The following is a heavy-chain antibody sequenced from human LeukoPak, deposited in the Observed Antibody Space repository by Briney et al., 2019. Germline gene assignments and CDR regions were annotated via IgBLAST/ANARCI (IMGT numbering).Heavy chain of an antibody. Sequence: GGSLRLSCAASGFTFSSYVMHWVRQAPGKGLGWVGVIWYDGSNKYYAHTVQGRFTISRDKSNNTLYLQMNSLSAEDTAVYYCARDQGEGYNFFDYWGQGTLVTVSS. V-gene: IGHV3-33*01. CDR3: ARDQGEGYNFFDY. CDR2: IWYDGSNK. D-gene: IGHD5-24*01. J-gene: IGHJ4*02. CDR1: GFTFSSYV.